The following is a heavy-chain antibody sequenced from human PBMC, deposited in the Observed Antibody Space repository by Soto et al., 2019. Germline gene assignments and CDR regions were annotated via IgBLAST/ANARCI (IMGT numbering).Heavy chain of an antibody. CDR1: GSSFSTYD. V-gene: IGHV1-8*01. D-gene: IGHD2-2*02. CDR2: VNPKSGNT. J-gene: IGHJ5*02. Sequence: QVQLVQSGAEVKKPGASVKVSSKASGSSFSTYDINWVRQAAGQGLEWMGWVNPKSGNTDYAQRFRGRVTMTRNTSISTAYMELSALTPEDTAVCYCARPYCDSTSCYTDWFDPWGQGTLVTVSS. CDR3: ARPYCDSTSCYTDWFDP.